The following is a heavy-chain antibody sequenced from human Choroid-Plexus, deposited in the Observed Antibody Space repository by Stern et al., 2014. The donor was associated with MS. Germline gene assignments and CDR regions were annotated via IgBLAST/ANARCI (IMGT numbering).Heavy chain of an antibody. CDR1: GFTFGRCA. CDR2: VSYDGSNK. D-gene: IGHD2/OR15-2a*01. CDR3: AKDRQYLTYFFDH. Sequence: VQLVESGGGVVQPGRPLRLYCVASGFTFGRCAMHGVRQAPGKGLEWAAGVSYDGSNKYYADSVKGRFTISRDNSQNTLYMQMSSLRPEDTAVYYCAKDRQYLTYFFDHWGQGSLVTVSS. J-gene: IGHJ5*02. V-gene: IGHV3-30*18.